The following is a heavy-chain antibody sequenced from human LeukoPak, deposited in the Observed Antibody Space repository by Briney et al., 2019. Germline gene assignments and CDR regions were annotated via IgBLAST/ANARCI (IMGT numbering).Heavy chain of an antibody. CDR2: IYCSGAT. CDR3: ARSVYGDFDAFDI. D-gene: IGHD4-17*01. Sequence: SETLSLTCTVSGGSIGSYYWSWIRQPPGKGLEWIGHIYCSGATNNNPSLESRVTMSVDTSQNHFSLHLSSVTAADTAVYYCARSVYGDFDAFDIWGQGTMVTVSS. CDR1: GGSIGSYY. J-gene: IGHJ3*02. V-gene: IGHV4-59*01.